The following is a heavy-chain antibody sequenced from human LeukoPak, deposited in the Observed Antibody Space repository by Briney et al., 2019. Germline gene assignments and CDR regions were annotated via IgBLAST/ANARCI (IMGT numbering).Heavy chain of an antibody. CDR1: GYTFTGDQ. J-gene: IGHJ5*02. V-gene: IGHV1-2*02. CDR3: ARQSAGFLTA. D-gene: IGHD2/OR15-2a*01. CDR2: IKPSSGDT. Sequence: ASVKVSCKASGYTFTGDQIYWLRQAPGQGLEWVGWIKPSSGDTLYEQRFQGRVTMTRDKSISSVYMELSSLRSDDTAVYYCARQSAGFLTAWGQGTLVTVSS.